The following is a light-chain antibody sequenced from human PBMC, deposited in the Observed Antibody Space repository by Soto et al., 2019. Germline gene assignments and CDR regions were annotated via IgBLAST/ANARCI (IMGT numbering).Light chain of an antibody. J-gene: IGKJ1*01. V-gene: IGKV1-39*01. CDR2: AAS. CDR1: QSISSY. Sequence: DIQMTQSPSSLSASVGDRVTITCRASQSISSYLNWYQQKPGKAPKLLIYAASSLQSGVPSRFSGSGSGTDFTLTISSLQPADFATYYCQQSYSRRWTFGQGTKVEIK. CDR3: QQSYSRRWT.